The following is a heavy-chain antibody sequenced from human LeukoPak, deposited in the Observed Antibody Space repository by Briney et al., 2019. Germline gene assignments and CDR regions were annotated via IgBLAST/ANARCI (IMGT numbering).Heavy chain of an antibody. CDR2: INPNSGGT. CDR1: GYTFTGYC. CDR3: ARDYYYGSGSYYENEFDY. Sequence: ASVKVSCKASGYTFTGYCMHWVRQAPGQGLEWMGWINPNSGGTNYAQKFQGRVTMTRDTSISTAYMELSGLRSDDTAVYYCARDYYYGSGSYYENEFDYWGQGTLVTVSS. J-gene: IGHJ4*02. V-gene: IGHV1-2*02. D-gene: IGHD3-10*01.